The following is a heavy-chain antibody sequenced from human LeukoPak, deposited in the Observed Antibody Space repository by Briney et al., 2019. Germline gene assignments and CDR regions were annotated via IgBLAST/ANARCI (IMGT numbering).Heavy chain of an antibody. Sequence: AGGSLRLSCAASGFTFSDYYMGWIRQAPGKGLEWASYISSRGDTIYYTDSVKGRFTISRDNAKNSLYLQMNSLRAEDTAVYYCARTGGPQLWLTWGQGTLVTVSS. J-gene: IGHJ5*02. D-gene: IGHD5-18*01. CDR3: ARTGGPQLWLT. V-gene: IGHV3-11*04. CDR2: ISSRGDTI. CDR1: GFTFSDYY.